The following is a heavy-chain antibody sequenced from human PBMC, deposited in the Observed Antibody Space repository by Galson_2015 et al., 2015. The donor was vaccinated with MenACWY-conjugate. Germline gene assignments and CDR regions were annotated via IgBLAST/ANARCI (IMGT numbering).Heavy chain of an antibody. J-gene: IGHJ4*02. CDR3: ARPFNGKDSFDY. CDR1: GYSFPTYW. D-gene: IGHD2-8*01. V-gene: IGHV5-51*01. Sequence: QSGAEVKKPGESLKISCKGSGYSFPTYWIVWVRQKPGKGLEWMGIIYPGDSDTRYSPSFQGQVTISADRSISTAYLQWSSLKASDTATYYCARPFNGKDSFDYWGQGTLVTVSS. CDR2: IYPGDSDT.